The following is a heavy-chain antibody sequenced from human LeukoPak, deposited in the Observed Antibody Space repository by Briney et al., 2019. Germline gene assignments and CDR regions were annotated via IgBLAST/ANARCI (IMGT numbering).Heavy chain of an antibody. CDR3: ATPYDFWSGYFDY. D-gene: IGHD3-3*01. V-gene: IGHV1-24*01. Sequence: ASVKVSCKVSGYTLTELSMHWVRQAPGKGLEWMGGFDPEDGETIYAQKFQDRVTMTEDTSTDTAYMELSSLRSEDTAVYYCATPYDFWSGYFDYWXQGTXVTVSS. CDR2: FDPEDGET. J-gene: IGHJ4*02. CDR1: GYTLTELS.